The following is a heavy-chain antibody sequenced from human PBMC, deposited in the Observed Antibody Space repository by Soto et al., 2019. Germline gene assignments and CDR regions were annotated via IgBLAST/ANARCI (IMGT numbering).Heavy chain of an antibody. CDR3: ARYLQVLWFGELVYYYYGMDV. CDR1: GFTFSSYW. Sequence: GGSLTLSCAASGFTFSSYWMRWVRQAQGKGLEWVANIRQDGSEKYYVDSVKGRFTISRDNAKNSLYLQMNSLRAEDTAVYYCARYLQVLWFGELVYYYYGMDVWGQGTTVTV. CDR2: IRQDGSEK. D-gene: IGHD3-10*01. J-gene: IGHJ6*02. V-gene: IGHV3-7*04.